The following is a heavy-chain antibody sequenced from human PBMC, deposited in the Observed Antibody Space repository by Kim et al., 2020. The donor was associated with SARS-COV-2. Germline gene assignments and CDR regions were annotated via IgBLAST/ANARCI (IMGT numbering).Heavy chain of an antibody. Sequence: GGSLRLSCAASGFTFSNYGMSWVRQAPGKGLEWVSGIRCSGDTTSYADSVKGRFTISRDNSKNALYLQMSSLRAEDTAIYYCARPPRPGHWGEGTPAT. J-gene: IGHJ4*02. V-gene: IGHV3-23*01. CDR3: ARPPRPGH. CDR2: IRCSGDTT. CDR1: GFTFSNYG. D-gene: IGHD6-25*01.